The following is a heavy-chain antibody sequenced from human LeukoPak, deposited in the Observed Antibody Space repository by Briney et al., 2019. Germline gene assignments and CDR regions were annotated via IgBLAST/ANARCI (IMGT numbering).Heavy chain of an antibody. CDR2: INPNSGGT. J-gene: IGHJ3*02. CDR3: ARALDYGGNPLNAFDI. V-gene: IGHV1-2*06. D-gene: IGHD4-23*01. CDR1: GYTFTGYY. Sequence: ASVKVSFKASGYTFTGYYMHWVRQAPGQGLEWMGRINPNSGGTNYAQKFQGRVTMTRDTSISTAYMELSRLRSDDTAVYYCARALDYGGNPLNAFDIWGQGTMVTVSS.